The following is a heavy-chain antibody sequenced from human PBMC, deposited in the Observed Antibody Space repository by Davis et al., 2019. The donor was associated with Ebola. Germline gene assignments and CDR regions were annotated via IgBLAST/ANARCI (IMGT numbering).Heavy chain of an antibody. Sequence: GESLKISCAASGFTFSGSGMHWVRQASGKGLEWVGRIRSKANSYATVYAASVKGRFTISRDDSKNTAYLQMNSLKTEDTAVYYCTSTTVTSDYWGQGTLVTVSS. CDR3: TSTTVTSDY. CDR2: IRSKANSYAT. V-gene: IGHV3-73*01. CDR1: GFTFSGSG. J-gene: IGHJ4*02. D-gene: IGHD4-17*01.